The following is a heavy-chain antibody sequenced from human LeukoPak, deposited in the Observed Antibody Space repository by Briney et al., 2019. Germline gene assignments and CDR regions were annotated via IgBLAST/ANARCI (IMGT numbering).Heavy chain of an antibody. Sequence: SETLSLTCTVSGGSIRSSYYYWGWIRQPPGKGLEWIGSIYDSGSTYYNPSLKSRVTISVDTSKNQFSLKLNSVTAADTAVYYCARAGQCGGDCYSPYYFDYWGQGTLVTVSS. CDR2: IYDSGST. CDR1: GGSIRSSYYY. CDR3: ARAGQCGGDCYSPYYFDY. V-gene: IGHV4-39*07. D-gene: IGHD2-21*02. J-gene: IGHJ4*02.